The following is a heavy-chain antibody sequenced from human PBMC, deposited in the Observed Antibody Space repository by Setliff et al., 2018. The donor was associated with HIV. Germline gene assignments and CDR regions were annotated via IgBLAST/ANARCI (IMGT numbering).Heavy chain of an antibody. CDR1: GYSFTDYY. J-gene: IGHJ2*01. Sequence: ASVKVSCKTSGYSFTDYYIHWVQQAPGKGLEWMGRVDPEDGETIYAEKFQGRVTITADTSTDTAYMELSSLRSEDTAVYYCATHSRSYWYFDLWGRGTLVTVSS. D-gene: IGHD3-3*01. CDR3: ATHSRSYWYFDL. CDR2: VDPEDGET. V-gene: IGHV1-69-2*01.